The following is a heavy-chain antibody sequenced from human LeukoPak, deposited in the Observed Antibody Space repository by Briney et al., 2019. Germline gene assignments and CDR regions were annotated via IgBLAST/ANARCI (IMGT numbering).Heavy chain of an antibody. CDR2: INPNSGGT. CDR1: GYTFTGYY. V-gene: IGHV1-2*02. CDR3: ARDYCGGDCFPDY. Sequence: ASVKVSCKASGYTFTGYYMHWVRQAPGQGLEWMGWINPNSGGTNYAQKFQGRVTMTRDTSISTAYMELSRLRSDDTAVYYCARDYCGGDCFPDYWGQGTLVTVSS. J-gene: IGHJ4*02. D-gene: IGHD2-21*02.